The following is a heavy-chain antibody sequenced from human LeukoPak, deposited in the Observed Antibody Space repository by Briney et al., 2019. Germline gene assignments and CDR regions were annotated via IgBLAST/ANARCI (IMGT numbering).Heavy chain of an antibody. J-gene: IGHJ3*02. CDR3: ARSDGYGLVGI. Sequence: PSETLSLTCTVSGYSISSGYYWGWIRQPPGKGLEWIGSIYHSGSTYYNPSLKSRVTISVDTSKNQFSLTLSSVTAADTAVYHCARSDGYGLVGIWGQGTMVTVSS. V-gene: IGHV4-38-2*02. CDR2: IYHSGST. CDR1: GYSISSGYY. D-gene: IGHD3-10*01.